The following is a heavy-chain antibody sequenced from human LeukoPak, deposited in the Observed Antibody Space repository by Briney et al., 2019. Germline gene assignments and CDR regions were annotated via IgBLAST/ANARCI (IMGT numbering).Heavy chain of an antibody. CDR1: GYSISSGYY. Sequence: PSETLSLTCTVSGYSISSGYYWGWIRQPPGKGLEWIGNIYHSGSTYYSPSLKSRVTISVDTSRNLFSLKLSSVTAADTAVYSCASLSITRTLALDYWGQGTLVTVSS. J-gene: IGHJ4*02. CDR3: ASLSITRTLALDY. D-gene: IGHD1-7*01. CDR2: IYHSGST. V-gene: IGHV4-38-2*02.